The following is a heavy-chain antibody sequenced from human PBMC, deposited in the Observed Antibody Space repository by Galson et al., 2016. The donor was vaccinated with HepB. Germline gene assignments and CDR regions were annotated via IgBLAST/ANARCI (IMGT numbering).Heavy chain of an antibody. V-gene: IGHV3-7*03. Sequence: SLRLSCAASGFTFRNFWMSWVRQDPGKGLEWVANIKQGGRTYYADSVKGRFTISRDNSKNTLYLQMNSLRAEDTAVYYCAKRGVWDVHYFDYWGQGTLVTVSS. CDR2: IKQGGRT. J-gene: IGHJ4*02. CDR1: GFTFRNFW. D-gene: IGHD3-16*01. CDR3: AKRGVWDVHYFDY.